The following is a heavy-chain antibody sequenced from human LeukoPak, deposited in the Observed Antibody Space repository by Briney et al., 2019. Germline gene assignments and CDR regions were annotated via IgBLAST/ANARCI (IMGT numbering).Heavy chain of an antibody. CDR1: GYTFTSYG. D-gene: IGHD3-3*01. CDR2: ISAYNGNT. Sequence: GASVKVSCKASGYTFTSYGISWVRQAPGQGLEWMGWISAYNGNTNYAQKLQGRVTMTTDTSTSTAYMELRSLRSDDTAVYYCARESLWSGYVSDGMDVWGQGTTVTVSS. V-gene: IGHV1-18*01. J-gene: IGHJ6*02. CDR3: ARESLWSGYVSDGMDV.